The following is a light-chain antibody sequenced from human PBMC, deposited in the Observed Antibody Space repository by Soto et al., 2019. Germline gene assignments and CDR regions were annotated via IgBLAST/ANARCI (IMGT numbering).Light chain of an antibody. J-gene: IGLJ1*01. CDR3: ATWDDRLNGYV. CDR2: TND. CDR1: SPNIGSNI. V-gene: IGLV1-44*01. Sequence: QSVLTQPPSASGTPGQRVTISCSGSSPNIGSNIVNWYQQLPGTAPKLLIYTNDQRPSGVPDRFSGSKSGTSASLAISGLQSEDEADYYCATWDDRLNGYVFGTGTKLTV.